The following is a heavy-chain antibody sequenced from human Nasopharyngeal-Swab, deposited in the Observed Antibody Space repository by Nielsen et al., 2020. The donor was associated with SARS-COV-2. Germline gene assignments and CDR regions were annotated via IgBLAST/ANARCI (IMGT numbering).Heavy chain of an antibody. V-gene: IGHV4-31*03. CDR1: GGSISSGGYY. CDR2: IYYSGST. D-gene: IGHD6-13*01. CDR3: ARDVTGSWYFMIDY. J-gene: IGHJ4*02. Sequence: SETLSLTCTVSGGSISSGGYYWSWIRQHPGKGLEWIGYIYYSGSTYYNPSLKSRVTISVDTSKNQFSLKLSSVTAADTAVYYCARDVTGSWYFMIDYWGQGTLVTVSS.